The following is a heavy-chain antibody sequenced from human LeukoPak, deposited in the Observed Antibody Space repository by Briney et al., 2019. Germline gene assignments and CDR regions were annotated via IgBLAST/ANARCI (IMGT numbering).Heavy chain of an antibody. D-gene: IGHD1/OR15-1a*01. J-gene: IGHJ4*02. CDR3: ARDSGWELEQFYFDY. Sequence: ASVTVSCKASGYTFSSYSMSWVRQAPGQGPEWMGWISPSNGNTNYAQKLQDRVTMTTDTSTRTVYMELRSLRSDDTAVYYCARDSGWELEQFYFDYWGQGTLVTVSS. V-gene: IGHV1-18*01. CDR2: ISPSNGNT. CDR1: GYTFSSYS.